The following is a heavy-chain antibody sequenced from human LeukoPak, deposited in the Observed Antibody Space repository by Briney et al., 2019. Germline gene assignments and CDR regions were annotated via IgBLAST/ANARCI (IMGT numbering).Heavy chain of an antibody. V-gene: IGHV4-39*01. Sequence: PSETLSLTCTVSGGSISSSDYYWGWIRQPPGERLEWIGTIYYNGNTYYNPSLQSRVIISADTSKNQFSLKVTYVTAPDTAVYYCARTVGTHRFDYWGQGILVTVSS. CDR3: ARTVGTHRFDY. J-gene: IGHJ4*02. CDR2: IYYNGNT. D-gene: IGHD4-23*01. CDR1: GGSISSSDYY.